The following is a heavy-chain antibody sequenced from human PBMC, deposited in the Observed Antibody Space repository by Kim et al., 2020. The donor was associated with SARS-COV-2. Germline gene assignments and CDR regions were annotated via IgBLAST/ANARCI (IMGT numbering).Heavy chain of an antibody. Sequence: SETLSLTCAVSGGSISSSNWWSWVRQPPGKGLECIGEIYHSGSTNYNPSLKSRVTISVDKSKNQFSLKLSSVTAADTAVYYCARKHTTINLQSWPTAPRNPYYYYYYGMDVWGQGTTVTVSS. CDR3: ARKHTTINLQSWPTAPRNPYYYYYYGMDV. D-gene: IGHD1-1*01. J-gene: IGHJ6*02. CDR1: GGSISSSNW. V-gene: IGHV4-4*02. CDR2: IYHSGST.